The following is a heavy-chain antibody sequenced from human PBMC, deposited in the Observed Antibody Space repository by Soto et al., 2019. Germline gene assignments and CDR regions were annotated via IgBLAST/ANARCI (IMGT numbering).Heavy chain of an antibody. CDR2: ITSASDYI. CDR3: ARVGTGSSTPLDI. V-gene: IGHV3-21*01. Sequence: KSGGSLRLSCVASGFMFTKSTMNWVRQAPGKGLEWVSSITSASDYIFYADSVKGRFTISRDNANNSLYLQMNSLRAEDTAVYYCARVGTGSSTPLDIWGQGTMVTVSS. D-gene: IGHD3-9*01. CDR1: GFMFTKST. J-gene: IGHJ3*02.